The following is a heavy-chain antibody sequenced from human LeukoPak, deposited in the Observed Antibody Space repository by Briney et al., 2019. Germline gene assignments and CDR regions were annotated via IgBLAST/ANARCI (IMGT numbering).Heavy chain of an antibody. J-gene: IGHJ3*02. Sequence: GESLKISCKGSGYTFTNYWIGWVRQMPGKGLEWMGIIYPGDSDTRYSPSFQGQVTISADKSISTAYLQWRSLKASDTAMYYCARRVWEYQLLSDDAFDIWGQGTMVTVSS. V-gene: IGHV5-51*01. D-gene: IGHD2-2*01. CDR1: GYTFTNYW. CDR2: IYPGDSDT. CDR3: ARRVWEYQLLSDDAFDI.